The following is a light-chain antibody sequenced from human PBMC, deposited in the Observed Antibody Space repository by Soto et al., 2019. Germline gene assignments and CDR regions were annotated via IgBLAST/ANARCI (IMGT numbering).Light chain of an antibody. CDR1: SSDVGGYNY. J-gene: IGLJ1*01. CDR2: EVS. CDR3: SSYTSSSTLV. V-gene: IGLV2-14*01. Sequence: QSVLPQPASVSGSPGQSITISCTGTSSDVGGYNYVSWYQQHPGKAPKLMIYEVSNRPSGVSNRFSGSKSGNTASLTISGLQAEDDADYYCSSYTSSSTLVFGTGTKLTVL.